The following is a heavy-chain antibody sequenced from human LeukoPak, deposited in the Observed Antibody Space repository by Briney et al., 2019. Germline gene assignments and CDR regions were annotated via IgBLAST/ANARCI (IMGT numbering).Heavy chain of an antibody. J-gene: IGHJ6*02. V-gene: IGHV4-34*01. Sequence: PSETLSLTCAVYGGSFSGYYWSWIRQPPGKGLEWIGEINHSGSTNYNPSLKSRVTTSVDTSKNQFSLKLSSVTAADTAVYYCARGNSSRGYSYGPSTYGMDVWGQGTTVTVSS. CDR1: GGSFSGYY. CDR2: INHSGST. D-gene: IGHD5-18*01. CDR3: ARGNSSRGYSYGPSTYGMDV.